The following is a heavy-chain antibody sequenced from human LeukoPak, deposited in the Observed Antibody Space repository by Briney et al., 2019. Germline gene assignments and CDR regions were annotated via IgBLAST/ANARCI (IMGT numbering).Heavy chain of an antibody. D-gene: IGHD6-6*01. J-gene: IGHJ4*02. Sequence: GGSLRLSCAASGFTFSSYSMNWVRQAPGKGLEWVSYISSGSSSIFYADSVKGRFTISRDNAKNSLYLQMNSLRVEDTAVYYCARGGIAARFAYWGQGTLVIVSS. V-gene: IGHV3-48*01. CDR2: ISSGSSSI. CDR1: GFTFSSYS. CDR3: ARGGIAARFAY.